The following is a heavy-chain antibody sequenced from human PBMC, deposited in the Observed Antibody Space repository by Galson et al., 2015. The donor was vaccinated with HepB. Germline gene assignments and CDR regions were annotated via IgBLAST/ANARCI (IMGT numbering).Heavy chain of an antibody. CDR3: ARDTKRYFDPDGGMDV. Sequence: SVKVSCKASGYTFTAYYVHWVRQAPGQGLEWMGWINPNSGGTNYAQKFQGGVAMTRDTSISTVYMELSGLRSDDTAVYYCARDTKRYFDPDGGMDVWGQGTTVTVSS. J-gene: IGHJ6*02. V-gene: IGHV1-2*02. CDR1: GYTFTAYY. CDR2: INPNSGGT. D-gene: IGHD3-16*01.